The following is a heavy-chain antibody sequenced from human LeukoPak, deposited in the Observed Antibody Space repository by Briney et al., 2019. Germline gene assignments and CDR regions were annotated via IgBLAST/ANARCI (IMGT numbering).Heavy chain of an antibody. V-gene: IGHV4-34*01. Sequence: TSETLSLTCAVYGVSFTSYFWSWIRQPPGKGLEWIGEINQSGATNYNPSLKSRVTISRDTPKNQFSLRLSSVTAADTAVYYCARSRLVGTTVIVVARGAFDLWGQGNVVTVSS. CDR1: GVSFTSYF. D-gene: IGHD3-22*01. J-gene: IGHJ3*01. CDR3: ARSRLVGTTVIVVARGAFDL. CDR2: INQSGAT.